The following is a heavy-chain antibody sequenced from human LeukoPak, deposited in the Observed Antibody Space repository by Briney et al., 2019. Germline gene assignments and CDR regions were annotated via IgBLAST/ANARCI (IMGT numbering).Heavy chain of an antibody. CDR1: GFTFTSYS. D-gene: IGHD6-6*01. CDR3: ARERKKYSSSYTGFDI. J-gene: IGHJ3*02. V-gene: IGHV3-48*01. Sequence: GGSLRLSCAASGFTFTSYSMNWVRQTPGKGLEWVSFITSTSGITYYADSVKGRFTVSRDNVKNSLFLQMNGLRADDTAVYYCARERKKYSSSYTGFDIWGQGTMVTVSS. CDR2: ITSTSGIT.